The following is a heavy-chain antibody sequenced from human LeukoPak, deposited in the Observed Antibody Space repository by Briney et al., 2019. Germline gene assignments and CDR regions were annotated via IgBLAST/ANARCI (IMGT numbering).Heavy chain of an antibody. J-gene: IGHJ4*02. CDR1: GGSISSGGYY. CDR2: IYYSGST. D-gene: IGHD3-3*01. Sequence: SETLSLTCTVSGGSISSGGYYWSWIRQHPGKGLEWIGYIYYSGSTYYNPSLKSRVTISVDTSKNQFCLKLSSVTAADTAVYYCARGVAIAYSDFWSRSYFDYWGQGTLVTVSS. CDR3: ARGVAIAYSDFWSRSYFDY. V-gene: IGHV4-31*03.